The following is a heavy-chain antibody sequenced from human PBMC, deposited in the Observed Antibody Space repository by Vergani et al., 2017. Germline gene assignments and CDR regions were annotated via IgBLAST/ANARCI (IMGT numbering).Heavy chain of an antibody. J-gene: IGHJ5*02. CDR1: GYSFSDYW. Sequence: EVQLVQSGAEVKKPGESLKISCKGSGYSFSDYWIGWVRQMPGKGLEWMAIIYPADSERGYSPSFQGQVTISVDKSISTAYLQWSSLKDSDTAIYFCARGAFTYFGDVPLDPWGQGTLVTVSS. V-gene: IGHV5-51*01. D-gene: IGHD3-10*01. CDR3: ARGAFTYFGDVPLDP. CDR2: IYPADSER.